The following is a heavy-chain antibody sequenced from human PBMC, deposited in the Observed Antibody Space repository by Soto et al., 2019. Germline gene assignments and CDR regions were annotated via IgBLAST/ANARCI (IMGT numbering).Heavy chain of an antibody. Sequence: SETLSLTCAVYGGSFSGYYWSWIRQPPGKGLEWIGEINHSGSTNYNPSLKSRVTISVDTSKNQFSLKLSSVTAADTAVYYCARGPPWGSKRWFDPWGQGTLVTAPQ. D-gene: IGHD3-16*01. CDR2: INHSGST. V-gene: IGHV4-34*01. CDR3: ARGPPWGSKRWFDP. J-gene: IGHJ5*02. CDR1: GGSFSGYY.